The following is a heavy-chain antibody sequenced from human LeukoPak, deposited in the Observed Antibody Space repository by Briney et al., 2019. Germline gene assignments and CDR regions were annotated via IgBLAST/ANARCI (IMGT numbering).Heavy chain of an antibody. Sequence: PGGTLRLSCAASGFTLSKYWMHWVRHAPGKGLAWVSRISSDGTTTAYADSVKGRFTISRDSAKNMLYLQMNSLRVEDTAMYYCASTGDNYAILGLHYWGQGTLDTVST. J-gene: IGHJ4*02. V-gene: IGHV3-74*01. CDR3: ASTGDNYAILGLHY. CDR1: GFTLSKYW. D-gene: IGHD3-9*01. CDR2: ISSDGTTT.